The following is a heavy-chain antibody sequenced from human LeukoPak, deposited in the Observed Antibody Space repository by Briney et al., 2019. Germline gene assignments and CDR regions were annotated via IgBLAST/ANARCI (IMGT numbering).Heavy chain of an antibody. D-gene: IGHD5-24*01. Sequence: PGGSLRLSCAVSGFSVTNNYMSWVRQAPGKGLEWVSVLYVGGATYYADSVKGRFTISRDNSESTLYLQMKSLRAEDTAVYYCARGDGYNFFDYWGQGTLVTVSS. J-gene: IGHJ4*02. V-gene: IGHV3-53*01. CDR3: ARGDGYNFFDY. CDR1: GFSVTNNY. CDR2: LYVGGAT.